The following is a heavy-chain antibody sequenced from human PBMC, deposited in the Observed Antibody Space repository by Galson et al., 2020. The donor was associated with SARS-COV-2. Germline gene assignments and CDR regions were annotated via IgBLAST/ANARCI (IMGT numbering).Heavy chain of an antibody. J-gene: IGHJ4*01. CDR1: GFTFSSYS. Sequence: TGGSLRLSSAAYGFTFSSYSMNWVRQAPGKGLEWVSYIPTGSDTTYYADSVKGRFTASRDHAKNPVYLHMINLRDGDTAVYYCATAAHDYWGHGTLVTVSS. D-gene: IGHD6-25*01. CDR2: IPTGSDTT. CDR3: ATAAHDY. V-gene: IGHV3-48*02.